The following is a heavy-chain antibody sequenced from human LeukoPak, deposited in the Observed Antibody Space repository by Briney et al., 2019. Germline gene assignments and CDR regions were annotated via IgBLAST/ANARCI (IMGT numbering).Heavy chain of an antibody. J-gene: IGHJ4*02. CDR1: GDSINSLDL. Sequence: TETLSLTCTVSGDSINSLDLWSWVRQPPGKGLEWIGEMYLSGTTHSNPSVKSRVTISIDKSKNQFFLNLSSVTAADTAVYYCAGLVGRYSSGLYYYYFDYWGQGTLVTVSS. V-gene: IGHV4-4*02. CDR2: MYLSGTT. D-gene: IGHD3-22*01. CDR3: AGLVGRYSSGLYYYYFDY.